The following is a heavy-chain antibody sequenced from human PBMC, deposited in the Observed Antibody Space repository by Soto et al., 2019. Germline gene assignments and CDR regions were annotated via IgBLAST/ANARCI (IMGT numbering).Heavy chain of an antibody. J-gene: IGHJ4*02. Sequence: PGGSLRLSCEVSGFTVSSNYVSWVRQVPGKGLEWVSVIYIAGNTYYADSVKGRFTLSRDTSKNTLYLQMNSLRAEDTAVYYCARCKDWDTCYFDYWGQGT. CDR2: IYIAGNT. D-gene: IGHD3-9*01. CDR1: GFTVSSNY. CDR3: ARCKDWDTCYFDY. V-gene: IGHV3-66*01.